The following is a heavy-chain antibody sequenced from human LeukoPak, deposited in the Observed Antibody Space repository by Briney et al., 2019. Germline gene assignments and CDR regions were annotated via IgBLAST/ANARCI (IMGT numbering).Heavy chain of an antibody. J-gene: IGHJ4*02. CDR1: GFIFSSYG. D-gene: IGHD5-12*01. V-gene: IGHV3-23*01. CDR3: AKDDAWLRFLY. Sequence: GGSLRLSCVASGFIFSSYGMSWVRQAPGKGLEWVSAISGSGDSTFYGDSVKGRFTLSRDNSKNTLYLQMNSLRAEDTAIYYCAKDDAWLRFLYWGQGTLVTVSS. CDR2: ISGSGDST.